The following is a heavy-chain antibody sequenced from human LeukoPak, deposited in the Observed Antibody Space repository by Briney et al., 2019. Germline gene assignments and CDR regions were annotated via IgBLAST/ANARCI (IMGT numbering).Heavy chain of an antibody. Sequence: TSQTLSLTCTLSGGSISSGSYYWSWIRQPAGKGLEWIGRIYTSGSTNYNPSLKSRVTISVDTSKNQFSLKLSSVTAADTAVYYCARAPGGYLDYWGQGTLVTVSS. CDR2: IYTSGST. V-gene: IGHV4-61*02. CDR1: GGSISSGSYY. CDR3: ARAPGGYLDY. J-gene: IGHJ4*02. D-gene: IGHD3-16*01.